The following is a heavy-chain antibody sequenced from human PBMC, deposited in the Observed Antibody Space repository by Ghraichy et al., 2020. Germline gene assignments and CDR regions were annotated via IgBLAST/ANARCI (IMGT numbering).Heavy chain of an antibody. D-gene: IGHD3-10*01. J-gene: IGHJ5*02. CDR2: INAGNGNT. CDR3: ARTLTMVRGVISEGQNWFDP. Sequence: ASVKVSCKASGYTFTSYAMHWVRQAPGQRLEWMGWINAGNGNTKYSQKFQGRVTITRDTSASTAYMELSSLRSEDTAVYYCARTLTMVRGVISEGQNWFDPWGQGTLVTVSS. V-gene: IGHV1-3*01. CDR1: GYTFTSYA.